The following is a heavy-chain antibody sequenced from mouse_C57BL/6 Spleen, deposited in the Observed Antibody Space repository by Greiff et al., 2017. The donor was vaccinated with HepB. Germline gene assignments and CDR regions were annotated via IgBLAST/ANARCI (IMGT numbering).Heavy chain of an antibody. V-gene: IGHV1-52*01. CDR2: IDPSDSET. D-gene: IGHD1-1*02. J-gene: IGHJ2*01. CDR3: ARDWNYYFDY. CDR1: GYTFTSYW. Sequence: QVQLQQPGAELVRPGSSVKLSCKASGYTFTSYWMHWVKQRPIQGLEWIGNIDPSDSETHSNQKFKDKATLTVDKSSSTSYMQLSSLTSEDSAVYYCARDWNYYFDYWGQGTTLTVSS.